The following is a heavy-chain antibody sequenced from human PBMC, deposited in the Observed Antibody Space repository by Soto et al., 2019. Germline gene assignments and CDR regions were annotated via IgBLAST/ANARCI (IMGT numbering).Heavy chain of an antibody. CDR1: GASITSTTYF. V-gene: IGHV4-39*01. Sequence: PSETLSLTCTLSGASITSTTYFWAWIRQPPGKGLGWVGSIYYSGRTYYNPSLRSRVTISVDRSKNQFSLTMSSVTAADTAVYYCAKNLPRTGRFDYWGQGTSVTVS. CDR2: IYYSGRT. CDR3: AKNLPRTGRFDY. J-gene: IGHJ4*02.